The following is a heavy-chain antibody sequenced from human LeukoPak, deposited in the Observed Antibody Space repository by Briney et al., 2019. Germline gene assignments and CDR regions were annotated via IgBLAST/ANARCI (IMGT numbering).Heavy chain of an antibody. CDR1: GFTFSNSA. Sequence: GSLRLSCAASGFTFSNSAMHWVRQAPGKGPEYVSAITSNGDRTYYANYVKGRFTISRDNSKNTLYLQMGSLRAEDMAVYYCARVGSWDAFDIWGQGTMVTVSS. CDR2: ITSNGDRT. D-gene: IGHD1-26*01. V-gene: IGHV3-64*01. J-gene: IGHJ3*02. CDR3: ARVGSWDAFDI.